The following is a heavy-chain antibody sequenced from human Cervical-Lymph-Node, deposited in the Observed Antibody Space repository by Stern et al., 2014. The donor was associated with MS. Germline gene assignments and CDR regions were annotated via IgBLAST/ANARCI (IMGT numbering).Heavy chain of an antibody. CDR2: ISYDGTKK. Sequence: VQLVESGGGVVQPGRSLRLSCAASGFTFSTYAMHWVRQAPGKGLEWVALISYDGTKKHYADSVKGRFTISRDNSKNTLYLQVNSLRAEDTAVYYCARSRGVTMVRGTIPPPDYWGQGTLVTVSS. CDR1: GFTFSTYA. V-gene: IGHV3-30*04. CDR3: ARSRGVTMVRGTIPPPDY. J-gene: IGHJ4*02. D-gene: IGHD3-10*01.